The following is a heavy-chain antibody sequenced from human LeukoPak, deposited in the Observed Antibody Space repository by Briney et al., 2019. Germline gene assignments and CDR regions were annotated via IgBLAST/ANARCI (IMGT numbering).Heavy chain of an antibody. J-gene: IGHJ5*02. Sequence: PGGSLRLSCAASGFTFSTYIMRWVRQAPGKGLEWVSAISGSGGNTYYADSVKGRFTISRDNSKNTLYLQMNSLRAEDTAVYYCAKEVGYGNWFDPWGQGTLVTVSS. CDR1: GFTFSTYI. D-gene: IGHD5-18*01. CDR3: AKEVGYGNWFDP. V-gene: IGHV3-23*01. CDR2: ISGSGGNT.